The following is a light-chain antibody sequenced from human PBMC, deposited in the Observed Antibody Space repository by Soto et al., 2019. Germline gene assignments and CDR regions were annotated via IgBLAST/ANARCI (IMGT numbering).Light chain of an antibody. CDR1: QSISSR. J-gene: IGKJ1*01. CDR2: DAL. CDR3: QHHGAMWT. Sequence: DIQMTQSPSTLSASVGDRVAITCRASQSISSRSAWHQLTPRKAPKVLIYDALNLESGVPSRFSGSGYGNEFTITIRSLQPDDFATYCCQHHGAMWTFGQGTKVDIK. V-gene: IGKV1-5*01.